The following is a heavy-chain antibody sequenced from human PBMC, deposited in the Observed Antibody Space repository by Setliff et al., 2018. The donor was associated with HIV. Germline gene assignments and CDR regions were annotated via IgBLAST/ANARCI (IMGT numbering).Heavy chain of an antibody. Sequence: ASVKVSCKVSGYSLTDFSIHWVRQAPGKGLEWMGGFDPEDGETVYAQKLQGRVTMTEDTSTDTAYMELSSLRSEDTAMYYCATIRAYYYDSSGQEYFQYWGHGTLVTVSS. D-gene: IGHD3-22*01. CDR1: GYSLTDFS. CDR3: ATIRAYYYDSSGQEYFQY. J-gene: IGHJ1*01. CDR2: FDPEDGET. V-gene: IGHV1-24*01.